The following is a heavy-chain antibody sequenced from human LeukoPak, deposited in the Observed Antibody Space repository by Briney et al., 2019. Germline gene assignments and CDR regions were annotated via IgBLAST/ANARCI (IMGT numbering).Heavy chain of an antibody. CDR2: ISAYNGNT. V-gene: IGHV1-18*01. J-gene: IGHJ5*02. CDR1: GYTFASYG. D-gene: IGHD3-22*01. CDR3: ARVVLTRVKKAYYYDSSGYYYSS. Sequence: GASVKVSCKASGYTFASYGISWVRQAPGQGLEWMGWISAYNGNTNYARKLQGRVTMTTDTSTSTAYMELSRLRSDDTAVYYCARVVLTRVKKAYYYDSSGYYYSSWGQGTLVTVSS.